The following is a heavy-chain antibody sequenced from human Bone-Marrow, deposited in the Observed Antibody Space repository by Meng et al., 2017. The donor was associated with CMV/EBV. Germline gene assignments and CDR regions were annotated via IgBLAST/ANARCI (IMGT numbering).Heavy chain of an antibody. CDR2: LYYSGST. Sequence: SETLSLTCTVSGGSVSSGTYYWSWIRQPPGKGLEWIGYLYYSGSTNYNPSLKSRVTISVDTSKNQFSLKLSSVTAEDTAVYYCAAAAGSPLNYWGQGTLVTVSS. V-gene: IGHV4-61*01. CDR3: AAAAGSPLNY. D-gene: IGHD6-13*01. CDR1: GGSVSSGTYY. J-gene: IGHJ4*02.